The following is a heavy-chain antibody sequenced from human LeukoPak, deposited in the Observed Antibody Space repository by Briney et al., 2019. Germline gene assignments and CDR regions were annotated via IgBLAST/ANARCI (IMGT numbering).Heavy chain of an antibody. Sequence: PGGSLRLSCAASGFTFSSYSMNWVRQAPGKGLEWASSISSSSSYIYYADSVKGRFTISRDNAKNSLYLQMNSLRAEDTAVYYCARDGAGTFDYWGQGTLVTVSS. D-gene: IGHD6-13*01. CDR3: ARDGAGTFDY. CDR1: GFTFSSYS. V-gene: IGHV3-21*01. CDR2: ISSSSSYI. J-gene: IGHJ4*02.